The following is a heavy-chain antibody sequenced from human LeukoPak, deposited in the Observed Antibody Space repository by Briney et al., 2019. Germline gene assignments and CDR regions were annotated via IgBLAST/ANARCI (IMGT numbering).Heavy chain of an antibody. J-gene: IGHJ5*02. CDR1: GDSVSSQSAA. V-gene: IGHV6-1*01. Sequence: SQTLSLTCDISGDSVSSQSAAWNWIRQSPSGGLEWLGRTYYRSKWYSDSPLSVKSRITIKADTSKNQISLQLNSVTPEDTGVYYCASSTNWYNWFDPWGQGTLVTVSS. CDR3: ASSTNWYNWFDP. D-gene: IGHD6-13*01. CDR2: TYYRSKWYS.